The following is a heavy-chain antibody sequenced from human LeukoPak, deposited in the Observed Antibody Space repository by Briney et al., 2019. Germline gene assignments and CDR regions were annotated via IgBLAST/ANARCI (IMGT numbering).Heavy chain of an antibody. D-gene: IGHD4-11*01. J-gene: IGHJ5*02. CDR1: GFTFSEYW. Sequence: GGSLRLSCAASGFTFSEYWMNWVRQAPGKGLEWVANIKGDGSETYYVDSVKGRFTISRDNAKNSLYLQMNSLRVEDTAVYYCRIGRYSDYAWGQGTLVTVSS. CDR2: IKGDGSET. CDR3: RIGRYSDYA. V-gene: IGHV3-7*01.